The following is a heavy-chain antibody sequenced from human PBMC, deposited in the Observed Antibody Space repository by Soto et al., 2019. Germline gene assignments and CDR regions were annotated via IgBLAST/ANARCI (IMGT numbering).Heavy chain of an antibody. CDR2: IYSGGRT. CDR3: TREDA. CDR1: GFTVISEA. J-gene: IGHJ4*02. V-gene: IGHV3-53*05. Sequence: GGSLRLSRASSGFTVISEAMSWVRQAPGKALEGVSVIYSGGRTYYTDSVKGRFTISRDNSKNTLYLQMNSLRPEDTAVYYCTREDAWGQGIRVTVS.